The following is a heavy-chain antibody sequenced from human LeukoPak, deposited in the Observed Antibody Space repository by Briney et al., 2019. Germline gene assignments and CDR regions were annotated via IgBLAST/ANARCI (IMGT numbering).Heavy chain of an antibody. J-gene: IGHJ6*03. D-gene: IGHD6-13*01. V-gene: IGHV5-51*01. CDR3: ARQQVYGITAAGPAISYYYYYMDV. CDR1: GYSFTSYW. CDR2: IYPGDSDT. Sequence: GESLKISCKGSGYSFTSYWIGWVRQMPGKGLEWMGIIYPGDSDTRYSPSFQGQVTISADKSISTAFLQWSSLKASDTAMYYCARQQVYGITAAGPAISYYYYYMDVWGKGTTVTVSS.